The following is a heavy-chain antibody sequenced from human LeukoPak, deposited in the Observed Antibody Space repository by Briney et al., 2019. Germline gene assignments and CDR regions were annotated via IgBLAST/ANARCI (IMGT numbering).Heavy chain of an antibody. Sequence: GGSLRLSCAASGFTLSSYAMSWVRQGPGKGLEWVSAISVSGNTYHADSVKGRFTISRDNSRNFIFLQLNSLRAEDTSIYYCARDEKDGPLWYWGQGILVFVSS. CDR3: ARDEKDGPLWY. V-gene: IGHV3-23*01. CDR1: GFTLSSYA. D-gene: IGHD2-15*01. J-gene: IGHJ4*02. CDR2: ISVSGNT.